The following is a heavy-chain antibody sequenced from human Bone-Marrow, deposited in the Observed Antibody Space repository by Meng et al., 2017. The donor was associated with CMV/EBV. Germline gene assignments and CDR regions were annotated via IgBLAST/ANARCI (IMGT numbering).Heavy chain of an antibody. CDR3: ARNGVFSSSSV. V-gene: IGHV1-2*02. D-gene: IGHD6-6*01. CDR2: INPNMGGT. CDR1: AYTFTGYY. J-gene: IGHJ4*02. Sequence: RVQSGAEVKKPGASVNVACKASAYTFTGYYMHWARQAPRQGLDWMGWINPNMGGTNYAQKFQGRVTMTRDTSISTAYMELSRLRSDDTAVYYCARNGVFSSSSVWGQGTLVTVSS.